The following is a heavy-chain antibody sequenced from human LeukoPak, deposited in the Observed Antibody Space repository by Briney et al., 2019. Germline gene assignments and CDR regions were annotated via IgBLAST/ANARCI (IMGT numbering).Heavy chain of an antibody. J-gene: IGHJ6*03. CDR2: MNPNSGNT. D-gene: IGHD3-9*01. V-gene: IGHV1-8*01. CDR1: GYTFTSYD. CDR3: ARASGILTGYHIYYYYYMDV. Sequence: GASVKVSCKASGYTFTSYDINWVRQATGQGLEWMGWMNPNSGNTGYAQKFQGRVTMTRDTSISTAYMELSRLRSDDTAVYYCARASGILTGYHIYYYYYMDVWGKGTTVTISS.